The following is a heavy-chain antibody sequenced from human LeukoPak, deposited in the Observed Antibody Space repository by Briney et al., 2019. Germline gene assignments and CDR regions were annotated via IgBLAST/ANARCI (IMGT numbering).Heavy chain of an antibody. V-gene: IGHV4-39*07. CDR1: GGSISSSSYY. CDR3: ARASYDSSGYTDVIDY. D-gene: IGHD3-22*01. CDR2: IYYSGST. J-gene: IGHJ4*02. Sequence: SETLSLTCTVSGGSISSSSYYWGWIRQPPGKGLEWIGSIYYSGSTNYNPSLKSRVTISVDTSKNQFSLKLSSVTAADTAVYYYARASYDSSGYTDVIDYWGQGTLVTVSS.